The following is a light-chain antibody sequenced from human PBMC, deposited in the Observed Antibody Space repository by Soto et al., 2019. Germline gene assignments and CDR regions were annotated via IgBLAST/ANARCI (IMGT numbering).Light chain of an antibody. CDR1: QSVSSN. CDR3: QQYNNWPLT. J-gene: IGKJ4*01. CDR2: GAS. Sequence: EIVMTQSPATLSVSPGERATLSCRASQSVSSNLAWYQQQPGQAPRLLIYGASTRATGFPARFSGSGSGTEFSLPISSLQSEDFAVYYRQQYNNWPLTFGGGTKV. V-gene: IGKV3-15*01.